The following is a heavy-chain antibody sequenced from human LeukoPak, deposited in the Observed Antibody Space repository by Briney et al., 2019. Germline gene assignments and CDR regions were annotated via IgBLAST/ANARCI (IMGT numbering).Heavy chain of an antibody. J-gene: IGHJ4*02. V-gene: IGHV4-59*01. CDR1: GGSISSYY. CDR3: ARDLVERRGGIDY. Sequence: PSETLSLTCTVSGGSISSYYWSWIRQPPGKGLEWIGYIYYSGSTNYNPSLKSRVTISVDTSKNQFSLKLSSVTAADTAVYYCARDLVERRGGIDYWGQGTLVTVSS. D-gene: IGHD1-1*01. CDR2: IYYSGST.